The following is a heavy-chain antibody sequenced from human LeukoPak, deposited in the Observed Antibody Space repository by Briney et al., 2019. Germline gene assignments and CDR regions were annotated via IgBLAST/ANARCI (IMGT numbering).Heavy chain of an antibody. CDR2: MNPNSGNT. V-gene: IGHV1-8*01. CDR1: GYTFTSYD. CDR3: ARGYCSSTSCYSSYYYYYGMDV. J-gene: IGHJ6*02. Sequence: GASVKVSCKASGYTFTSYDINWVRQATGQGLEWMGWMNPNSGNTGYAQKFQGRVTMTRNTSISTAYMELSSLRSEDTAVYYCARGYCSSTSCYSSYYYYYGMDVWGQGTTVTVSS. D-gene: IGHD2-2*01.